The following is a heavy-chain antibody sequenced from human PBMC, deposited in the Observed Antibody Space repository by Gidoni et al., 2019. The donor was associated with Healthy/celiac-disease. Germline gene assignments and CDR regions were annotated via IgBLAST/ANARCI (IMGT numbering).Heavy chain of an antibody. V-gene: IGHV4-34*01. J-gene: IGHJ6*03. CDR3: ARSGSYSKYYYYYMDV. Sequence: QVQLQQWGAGLLKPSENLSLTCAVYGGSFSGYYWSWIRQPPGKGLEWIGEINHSGSTNYNPSLKSRVTISVDTSKNQFSLKLSSVTAADTAVYYCARSGSYSKYYYYYMDVWGKGTTVTVSS. CDR1: GGSFSGYY. D-gene: IGHD1-26*01. CDR2: INHSGST.